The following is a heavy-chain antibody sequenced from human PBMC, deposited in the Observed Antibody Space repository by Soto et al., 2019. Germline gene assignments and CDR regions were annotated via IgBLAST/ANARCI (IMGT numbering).Heavy chain of an antibody. CDR3: AKDRMITFGGIIDQATFDY. Sequence: EVQLLESGGGLVQPGGSLRLSCAASGFTFSNYVMNWVRQAPGKGLEWVSAISGSGGSTYYADSVKGRFTISRDNSKNTLYLQMNSLRAEDTAVDYCAKDRMITFGGIIDQATFDYWGQGTLVTVSS. J-gene: IGHJ4*02. CDR2: ISGSGGST. D-gene: IGHD3-16*02. CDR1: GFTFSNYV. V-gene: IGHV3-23*01.